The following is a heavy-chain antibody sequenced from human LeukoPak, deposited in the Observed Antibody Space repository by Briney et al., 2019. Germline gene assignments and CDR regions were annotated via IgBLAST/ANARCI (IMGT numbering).Heavy chain of an antibody. CDR2: ILPTLGIP. V-gene: IGHV1-69*04. J-gene: IGHJ4*02. CDR3: AREKDGQAAGYFDY. CDR1: GGTFSSYA. D-gene: IGHD6-13*01. Sequence: SVKLSCKASGGTFSSYAISWGRQAPGQGLEWMGMILPTLGIPTYAHKFQGRVTITADKSASTAYMELSSLRSEDTAVYYCAREKDGQAAGYFDYWGQGTLVTVSS.